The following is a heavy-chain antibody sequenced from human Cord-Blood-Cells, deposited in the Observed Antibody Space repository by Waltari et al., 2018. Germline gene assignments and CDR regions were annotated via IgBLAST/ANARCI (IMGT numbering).Heavy chain of an antibody. D-gene: IGHD3-10*01. J-gene: IGHJ4*02. Sequence: QLQLQESGPGLVKPSETLSLTCTVSGGSISSSSYYCGWIRQPPGKGLEWIGSIYYSGGTYYNPSLKSRVTISVDTSKNQFSLKLSSVTAADTAVYYCARQGGYYGSGSYYDYWGQGTLVTVSS. CDR3: ARQGGYYGSGSYYDY. V-gene: IGHV4-39*01. CDR2: IYYSGGT. CDR1: GGSISSSSYY.